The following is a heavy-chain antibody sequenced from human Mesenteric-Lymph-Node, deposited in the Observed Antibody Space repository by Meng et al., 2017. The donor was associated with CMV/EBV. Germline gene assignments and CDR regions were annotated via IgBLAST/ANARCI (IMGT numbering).Heavy chain of an antibody. CDR3: ARDCGGDNCYSGMDV. V-gene: IGHV3-11*04. CDR2: ISSSGSTI. D-gene: IGHD2-21*01. Sequence: GESLKISCAASGFSFTAYSMHWVRQAPGKGLEWVSYISSSGSTIYYADSVKGRFTISRDNAKNSLYLQMNSLRVEDTAMYYCARDCGGDNCYSGMDVWGLGTTVTVSS. CDR1: GFSFTAYS. J-gene: IGHJ6*02.